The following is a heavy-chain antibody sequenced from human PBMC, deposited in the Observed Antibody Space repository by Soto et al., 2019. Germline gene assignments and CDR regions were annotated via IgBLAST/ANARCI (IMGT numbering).Heavy chain of an antibody. Sequence: SGGSLRLSCAASGFTFSSYAMHWVRQAPGKGLEWVAVISYDGSNKYYADSVKGRFTISRDNSKNTLYLQMNSLRAEDTAVYYCARDLIITTLPYYFDYWGQGTLVTVSS. J-gene: IGHJ4*02. CDR1: GFTFSSYA. CDR3: ARDLIITTLPYYFDY. CDR2: ISYDGSNK. D-gene: IGHD3-22*01. V-gene: IGHV3-30-3*01.